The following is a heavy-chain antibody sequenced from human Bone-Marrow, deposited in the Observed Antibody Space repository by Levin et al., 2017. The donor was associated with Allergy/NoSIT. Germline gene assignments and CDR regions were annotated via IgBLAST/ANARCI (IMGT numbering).Heavy chain of an antibody. Sequence: PSETLSLTCSVSGGSISSGRYYFTWVRQSAGKGLEWIGRIYTTGSTNYNPSLESRVTISRDTFKKEVYLTLSSVTAADTAVYYCARGRLASLYYYSMDVWGRGTTVIVSS. V-gene: IGHV4-61*02. CDR2: IYTTGST. J-gene: IGHJ6*03. CDR1: GGSISSGRYY. CDR3: ARGRLASLYYYSMDV.